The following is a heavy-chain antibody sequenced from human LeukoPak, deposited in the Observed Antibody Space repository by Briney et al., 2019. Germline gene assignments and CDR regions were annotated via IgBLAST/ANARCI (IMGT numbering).Heavy chain of an antibody. Sequence: PGGSLRLSCEGSRYSFDSYAMTWVRQAPGKGLEWVSSINGGGHITYYAESVKGRFTVSRDNSKNTLFLQMNSLRAEDTAVFYCAKRYGDSTGWFFDFWGQGSLVTVSS. D-gene: IGHD6-13*01. V-gene: IGHV3-23*01. CDR2: INGGGHIT. CDR1: RYSFDSYA. J-gene: IGHJ4*02. CDR3: AKRYGDSTGWFFDF.